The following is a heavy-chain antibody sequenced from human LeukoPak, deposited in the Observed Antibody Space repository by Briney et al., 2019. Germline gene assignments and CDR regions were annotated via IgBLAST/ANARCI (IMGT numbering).Heavy chain of an antibody. CDR1: GYTFIAYY. CDR2: INPNSGGT. V-gene: IGHV1-2*02. D-gene: IGHD5-18*01. CDR3: ARDRSPAPGRSYGRGHFDY. Sequence: ASVKVSCKASGYTFIAYYMHWVRQAPGQGLEWMGWINPNSGGTNYAQKFQGRVTMTRDTSINTAYMELSRLRSDDTAVYYCARDRSPAPGRSYGRGHFDYWGQGTLVTVSS. J-gene: IGHJ4*02.